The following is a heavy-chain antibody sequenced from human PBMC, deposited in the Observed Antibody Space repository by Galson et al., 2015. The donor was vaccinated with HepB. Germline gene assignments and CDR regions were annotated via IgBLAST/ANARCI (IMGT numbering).Heavy chain of an antibody. CDR2: ISYDEINK. CDR1: GFTFSTSG. D-gene: IGHD1/OR15-1a*01. Sequence: SLRLSCAASGFTFSTSGMHWVRQAPGKGLEWVAIISYDEINKFYADSVKGRFTISRDNSKNTLYLQMNSLRADDTAVYYCAKEINKWGDAFDIWGQGTMVTVSS. J-gene: IGHJ3*02. CDR3: AKEINKWGDAFDI. V-gene: IGHV3-30*18.